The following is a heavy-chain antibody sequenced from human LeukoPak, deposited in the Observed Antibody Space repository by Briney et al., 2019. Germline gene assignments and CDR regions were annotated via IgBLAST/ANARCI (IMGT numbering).Heavy chain of an antibody. J-gene: IGHJ4*02. Sequence: GGSLRLSCAASGFTFSSYAMSWVRQAPGKGLEWVSSISSSSSYIYYADSVKGRFTISRDNSKNTLYLQMNSLRGEDTAVYYCARGHIAVAGFYGAGPSDYWGQGTLVTVSS. CDR3: ARGHIAVAGFYGAGPSDY. CDR1: GFTFSSYA. CDR2: ISSSSSYI. V-gene: IGHV3-21*04. D-gene: IGHD6-19*01.